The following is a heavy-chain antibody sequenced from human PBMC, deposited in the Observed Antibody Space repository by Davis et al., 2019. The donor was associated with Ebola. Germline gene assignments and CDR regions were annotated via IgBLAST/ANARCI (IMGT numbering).Heavy chain of an antibody. J-gene: IGHJ4*02. V-gene: IGHV4-30-4*02. Sequence: SETLSLTCTVSGGSISSGDYYWSWIRQPPGKGLEWIGYIYYSGSTYYNPSLKSRVTMSLDTSKNQFSLKLSSVSAADTAVYYCARSPKDDLWTYYFDYWGQGTVVTVSS. D-gene: IGHD3-3*01. CDR3: ARSPKDDLWTYYFDY. CDR2: IYYSGST. CDR1: GGSISSGDYY.